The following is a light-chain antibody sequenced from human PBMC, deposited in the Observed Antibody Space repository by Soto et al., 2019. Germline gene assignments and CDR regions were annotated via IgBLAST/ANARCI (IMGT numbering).Light chain of an antibody. Sequence: EIVLTQSPGTLSLSPGERATLSCRASERVSSKYLAWYQQKPGQAPRLLIYGASTRATGIPARFSGSGSGTEFTLTISSLQSEDFAVYYCQQYNNWPLTFGGGTKVDIK. J-gene: IGKJ4*01. CDR3: QQYNNWPLT. CDR1: ERVSSKY. V-gene: IGKV3-15*01. CDR2: GAS.